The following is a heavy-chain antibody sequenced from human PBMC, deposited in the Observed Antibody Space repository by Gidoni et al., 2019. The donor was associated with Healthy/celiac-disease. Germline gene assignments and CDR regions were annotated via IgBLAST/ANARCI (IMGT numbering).Heavy chain of an antibody. Sequence: QLQLQESGPGMGKPSETLSLTCTVSGGSISSSSYYWGWIRQPPGKGLEWIGSIYYSGSTYYNPSLKSRVTISVDTSKNQFSLKLSSVTAADTAVYYCARPSGSSSWYYFDYWGQGTLVTVSS. V-gene: IGHV4-39*01. CDR2: IYYSGST. CDR3: ARPSGSSSWYYFDY. CDR1: GGSISSSSYY. D-gene: IGHD6-13*01. J-gene: IGHJ4*02.